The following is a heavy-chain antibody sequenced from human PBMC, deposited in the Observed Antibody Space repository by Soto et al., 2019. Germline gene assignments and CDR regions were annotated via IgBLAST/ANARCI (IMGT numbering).Heavy chain of an antibody. CDR3: ADSEVGYEITYLDT. V-gene: IGHV2-5*01. CDR2: IYYNDDR. J-gene: IGHJ5*02. D-gene: IGHD5-12*01. Sequence: QITLQESGPTLVKPTQTLTLTCTFSGFSFTTAGVAVGWIRQTPGGALEWLTLIYYNDDRRFSPSLKTRLTITGDTSKNQVVLSLTNAAPGDTATYFCADSEVGYEITYLDTWGQGTPVTVSS. CDR1: GFSFTTAGVA.